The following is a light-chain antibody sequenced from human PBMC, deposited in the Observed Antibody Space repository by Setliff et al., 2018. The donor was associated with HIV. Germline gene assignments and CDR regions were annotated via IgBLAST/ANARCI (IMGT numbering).Light chain of an antibody. CDR2: SNS. Sequence: QSVLTQPPSVSGAPGQRVTISCTGTRSNIGAGYDVHWYQHLPGAAPKLLIYSNSNRPSGVPDRFSGSKSGTSASLAITGLQAEDEADYYCQSYDSTLSGSVVIGEGT. CDR3: QSYDSTLSGSVV. J-gene: IGLJ2*01. V-gene: IGLV1-40*01. CDR1: RSNIGAGYD.